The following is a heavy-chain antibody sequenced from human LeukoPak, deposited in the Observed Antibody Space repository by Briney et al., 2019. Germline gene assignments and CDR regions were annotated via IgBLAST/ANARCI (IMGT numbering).Heavy chain of an antibody. D-gene: IGHD6-19*01. J-gene: IGHJ3*02. V-gene: IGHV1-18*01. CDR1: GYTFTSYG. CDR2: ISAYNGNT. CDR3: ARVWLGVTYAFDI. Sequence: EASVKVSCKASGYTFTSYGISWVRQAPGQGLEWMRWISAYNGNTNYAQKLQGRVTMTTDTSTSTAYMELRSLRSDDTAVYYCARVWLGVTYAFDIWGQGTMVTVSS.